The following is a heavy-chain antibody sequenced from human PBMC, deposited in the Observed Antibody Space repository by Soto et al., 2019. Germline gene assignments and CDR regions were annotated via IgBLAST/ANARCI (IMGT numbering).Heavy chain of an antibody. J-gene: IGHJ1*01. Sequence: QVQLQESGPGLVKPSQTLSLTCTVSGGSISSGGYYWSWIRQHPGKGLEWIGYIYYSRSTYYNPSLKSRVTIAVDTSKNQFALKLSSVTAADTAVYYCARGPLGSGEYFQHWGQGTLVTVSS. D-gene: IGHD1-26*01. V-gene: IGHV4-31*03. CDR2: IYYSRST. CDR1: GGSISSGGYY. CDR3: ARGPLGSGEYFQH.